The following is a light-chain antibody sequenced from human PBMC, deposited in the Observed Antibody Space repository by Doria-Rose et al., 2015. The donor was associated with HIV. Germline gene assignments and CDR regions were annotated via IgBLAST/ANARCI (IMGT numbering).Light chain of an antibody. CDR1: HIVSSST. J-gene: IGKJ1*01. CDR2: GAS. Sequence: TQTPGTLSLSPGERATLSCRASHIVSSSTLTWYQQKPGQAPRLLTYGASNRATGIPDRFSGSGSGTDFTLAISRLDPEDFAVFYCQQYGSSPRTFGQGTKVEIK. V-gene: IGKV3-20*01. CDR3: QQYGSSPRT.